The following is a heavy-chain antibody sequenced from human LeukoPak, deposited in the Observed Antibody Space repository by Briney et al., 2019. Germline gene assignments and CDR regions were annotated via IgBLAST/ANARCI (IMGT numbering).Heavy chain of an antibody. CDR3: ARAAMAASDTRYFIL. CDR2: ISGYNGNT. Sequence: ASVKVSCKASGYTFTSYGINWVRQAPGQGLEWMGWISGYNGNTNYAQNLQDRVTMTTDTSTSTAYMELRSLRSDDTAVYFCARAAMAASDTRYFILWGQGTLVTVSS. D-gene: IGHD6-13*01. J-gene: IGHJ1*01. V-gene: IGHV1-18*01. CDR1: GYTFTSYG.